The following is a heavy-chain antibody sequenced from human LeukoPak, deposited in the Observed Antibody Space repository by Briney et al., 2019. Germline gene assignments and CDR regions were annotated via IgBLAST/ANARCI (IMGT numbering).Heavy chain of an antibody. CDR3: AKGSIAVVAD. V-gene: IGHV3-48*01. CDR2: ITTSSSTI. CDR1: GFTFSSYS. Sequence: GGSLRLSCAASGFTFSSYSMNWARQAPGKGLEWVSFITTSSSTIYYADSVKGRFTISRDNSKNTLYLQMNSLRAEDTAVYYCAKGSIAVVADWGQGTLVTVSS. J-gene: IGHJ4*02. D-gene: IGHD6-19*01.